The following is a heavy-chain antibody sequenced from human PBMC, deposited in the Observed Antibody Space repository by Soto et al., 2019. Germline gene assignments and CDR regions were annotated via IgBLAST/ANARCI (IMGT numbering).Heavy chain of an antibody. V-gene: IGHV1-69*12. CDR1: GGTFSSYA. CDR2: IIPIFGTA. Sequence: QVQLVQSGAEVKKPGSSVKVSCKASGGTFSSYAISWVRQAPGQGLEWMGGIIPIFGTANYAQKFQGRVTITADESTSTGYMGLGSLRSEDTAVYYCAREGDTAMPFDYWGQGTLVTVSS. CDR3: AREGDTAMPFDY. J-gene: IGHJ4*02. D-gene: IGHD5-18*01.